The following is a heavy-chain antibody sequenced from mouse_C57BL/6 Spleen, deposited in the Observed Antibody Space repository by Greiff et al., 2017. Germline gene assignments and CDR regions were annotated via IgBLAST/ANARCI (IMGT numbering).Heavy chain of an antibody. CDR1: GYTFTDYN. V-gene: IGHV1-18*01. Sequence: VQLQQSGPELVKPGASVKIPCKASGYTFTDYNMDWVKQSHGKSLEWIGDINPNNGGTIYNQKFKGKATLTVDKSSSTAYMELRSLTSEDTAVYYCARGGYYGSSPFYFDVWGTGTTVTVSS. D-gene: IGHD1-1*01. CDR2: INPNNGGT. CDR3: ARGGYYGSSPFYFDV. J-gene: IGHJ1*03.